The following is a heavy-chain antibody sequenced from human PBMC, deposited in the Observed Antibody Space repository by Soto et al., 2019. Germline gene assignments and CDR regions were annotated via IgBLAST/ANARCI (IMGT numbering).Heavy chain of an antibody. CDR2: IIPLFGTP. CDR1: GGIFSNDA. V-gene: IGHV1-69*01. CDR3: ANERVAEMATGGYFDY. Sequence: QVQLVQSGAEVKKPGSSVRVSCKASGGIFSNDAFSWVRQAPGQGLEWVGGIIPLFGTPNYAQRFQGRVTITADESSSTVYMELTSLTFDDTAVYYCANERVAEMATGGYFDYWGQGTLVTVSS. D-gene: IGHD3-16*01. J-gene: IGHJ4*02.